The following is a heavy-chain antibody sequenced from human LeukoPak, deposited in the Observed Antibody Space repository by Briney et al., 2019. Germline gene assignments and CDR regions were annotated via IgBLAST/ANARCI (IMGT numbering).Heavy chain of an antibody. Sequence: GGSLRLSCAASGFTFSSYDMPWVRQATGKGLEWVSTIGTAGDTYYPGSVKGRFTISRENAKNSLYLQMNSLRAEDTALYYCAKDTSGSYFSGISPWGQGTLVTVSS. J-gene: IGHJ5*02. D-gene: IGHD1-26*01. V-gene: IGHV3-13*01. CDR3: AKDTSGSYFSGISP. CDR2: IGTAGDT. CDR1: GFTFSSYD.